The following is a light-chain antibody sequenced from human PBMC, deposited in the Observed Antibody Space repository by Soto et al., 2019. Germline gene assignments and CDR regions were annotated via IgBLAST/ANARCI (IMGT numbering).Light chain of an antibody. J-gene: IGKJ5*01. Sequence: EIVMTESPATLSVSPGERVTLSVRASQSVRGSKVAWYQQKPGEAPRILIFGASTRATGIPARFSGSGSGTDFTLTISRLEPEYFAVYYCQQYGSSPTFGQGTRLEIK. CDR3: QQYGSSPT. CDR2: GAS. CDR1: QSVRGSK. V-gene: IGKV3-20*01.